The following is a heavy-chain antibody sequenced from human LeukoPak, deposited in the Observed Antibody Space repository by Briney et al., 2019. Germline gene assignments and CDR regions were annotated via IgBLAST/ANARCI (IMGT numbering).Heavy chain of an antibody. D-gene: IGHD3-10*01. CDR1: GYTFTSYD. Sequence: ASVKVSCKASGYTFTSYDINWVRQATGQGLEWMGWMNPNSGNTGYAQKFQGRVTITRNTSISTAYMELSSLRSEDTAVYYCARRHYYGSGSYMDVWGKGTTVTISS. CDR3: ARRHYYGSGSYMDV. V-gene: IGHV1-8*03. J-gene: IGHJ6*03. CDR2: MNPNSGNT.